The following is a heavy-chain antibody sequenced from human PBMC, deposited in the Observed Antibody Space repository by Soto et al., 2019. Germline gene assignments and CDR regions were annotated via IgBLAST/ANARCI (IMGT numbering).Heavy chain of an antibody. CDR2: IWYDGSNK. CDR3: ARESYYDSSGTLGY. Sequence: ESGGGVVQPGRSLRLSCAASGFTFSSYGMHWVRQAPGKGLEWVAVIWYDGSNKYYADSVKGRFTISRDNSKNTLYLQMNSLRAEDTAVYYCARESYYDSSGTLGYWGQGTLVTVSS. CDR1: GFTFSSYG. J-gene: IGHJ4*02. D-gene: IGHD3-22*01. V-gene: IGHV3-33*01.